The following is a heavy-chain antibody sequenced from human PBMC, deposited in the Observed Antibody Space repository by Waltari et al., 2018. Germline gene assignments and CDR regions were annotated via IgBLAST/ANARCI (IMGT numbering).Heavy chain of an antibody. CDR2: INSDGSST. V-gene: IGHV3-74*01. Sequence: EVQLVESGGGLVQPGGSLRLSCAASGFTFSSYWMHWVRQAPGKGLGWVSRINSDGSSTSYADSVKGRFTISRDNAKNTLYLQMNSLRAEDTAVYYCASLDMVRGVTNWFDPWGQGTLVTVSS. CDR3: ASLDMVRGVTNWFDP. D-gene: IGHD3-10*01. J-gene: IGHJ5*02. CDR1: GFTFSSYW.